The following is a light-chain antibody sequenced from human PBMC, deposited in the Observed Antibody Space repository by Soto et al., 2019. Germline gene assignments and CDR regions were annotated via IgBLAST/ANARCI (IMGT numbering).Light chain of an antibody. J-gene: IGKJ4*01. V-gene: IGKV3-15*01. CDR2: GAS. Sequence: ETVMTQSPATLSLSPGERATLSCRASQSVSSKLVWYQQKPGQAPRFLIYGASTRANGIPARFRGSGSGTEFTLAIDSLQSEDFAVYDCQPYNDWPQAFGGGTKVEIK. CDR3: QPYNDWPQA. CDR1: QSVSSK.